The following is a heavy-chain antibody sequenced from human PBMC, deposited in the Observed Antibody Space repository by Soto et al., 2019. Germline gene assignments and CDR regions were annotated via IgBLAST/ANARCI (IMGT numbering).Heavy chain of an antibody. CDR2: ISGSGGST. J-gene: IGHJ4*02. V-gene: IGHV3-23*01. D-gene: IGHD3-22*01. Sequence: GGSLRLSCAASGFTFSSYAMSWVRQAPGKGLEWVSAISGSGGSTYYTDSVKGRFTISRDNSKNTLYLQMNSLRAEDTAVYYCAKDMAPSYYYDSSGYSTFFDYWGQGTLVTVSS. CDR3: AKDMAPSYYYDSSGYSTFFDY. CDR1: GFTFSSYA.